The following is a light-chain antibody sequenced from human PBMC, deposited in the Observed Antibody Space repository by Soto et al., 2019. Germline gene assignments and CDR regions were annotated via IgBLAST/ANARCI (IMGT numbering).Light chain of an antibody. J-gene: IGLJ1*01. CDR1: SSDVGGYNY. Sequence: QSVLTQPASVSGSPGQSITISCTGTSSDVGGYNYVSWYQQHPGKAPKLMIYDVSNRPSGVSNRFSASKSGNTASLTISGLQAEDEADYYCSSYPSSSTCVFGTGTKVTVL. V-gene: IGLV2-14*01. CDR3: SSYPSSSTCV. CDR2: DVS.